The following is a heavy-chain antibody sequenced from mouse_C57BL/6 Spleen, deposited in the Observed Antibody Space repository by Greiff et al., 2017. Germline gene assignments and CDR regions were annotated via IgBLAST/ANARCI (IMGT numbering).Heavy chain of an antibody. CDR2: INPSSGYT. CDR1: GYTFTSYT. CDR3: ANYGSPHFDY. D-gene: IGHD1-1*01. J-gene: IGHJ2*01. Sequence: QVQLQQSGAELARPGASVKMSCKASGYTFTSYTMHWVKQRPGQGLEWIGYINPSSGYTKYNQKFKDKATLTADKSSSTAYMQLSSLTSEDSAVYYCANYGSPHFDYWGQGTTLTVSS. V-gene: IGHV1-4*01.